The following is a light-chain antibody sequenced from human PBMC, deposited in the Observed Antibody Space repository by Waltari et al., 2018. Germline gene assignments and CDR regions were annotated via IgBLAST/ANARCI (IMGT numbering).Light chain of an antibody. Sequence: IVLTQSTATLSLSPGQRATTPGRPGQSVGANLAWYQQKPGQAPRLLIADASNRAAGIPARFSGSGSGTDFTLTISSLEPEDFAVYYCQQRTNWRYTFGQGTKLEIK. J-gene: IGKJ2*01. CDR1: QSVGAN. V-gene: IGKV3-11*01. CDR3: QQRTNWRYT. CDR2: DAS.